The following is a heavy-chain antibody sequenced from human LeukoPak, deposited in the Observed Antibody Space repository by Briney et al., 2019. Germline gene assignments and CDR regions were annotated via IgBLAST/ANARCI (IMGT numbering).Heavy chain of an antibody. CDR2: IYSGGST. CDR1: GFTVSSNY. D-gene: IGHD1-26*01. J-gene: IGHJ3*02. Sequence: GGSLTLSCAASGFTVSSNYMSWLRQAPGKGLEWVSVIYSGGSTYYADSVKGRFTISRDNSKNTLYLQMNSLRAEDTAVYYCARIREWELRPDAFDIWGQGTMVTVSS. V-gene: IGHV3-53*01. CDR3: ARIREWELRPDAFDI.